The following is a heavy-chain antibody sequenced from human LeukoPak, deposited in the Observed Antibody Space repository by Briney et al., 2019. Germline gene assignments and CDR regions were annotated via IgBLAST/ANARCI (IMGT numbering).Heavy chain of an antibody. J-gene: IGHJ3*02. D-gene: IGHD2-8*01. CDR1: GFTFSRHG. CDR3: ARGELYGAFDI. V-gene: IGHV3-30*19. Sequence: GSLRLSCAASGFTFSRHGMHWLRQAPGKGLEWITFISYDGRNKYYGNSVKGRFTVSRDNSKNTLYLQMNSLRAEDTAVYYCARGELYGAFDIWGQGTMVTVSS. CDR2: ISYDGRNK.